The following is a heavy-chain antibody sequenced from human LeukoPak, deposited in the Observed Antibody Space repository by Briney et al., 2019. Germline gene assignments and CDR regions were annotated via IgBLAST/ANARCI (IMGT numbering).Heavy chain of an antibody. CDR2: IYPGDSDT. CDR3: ARXQFWSGYFNYYXYXXXX. D-gene: IGHD3-3*01. CDR1: GYSFTSYW. V-gene: IGHV5-51*06. J-gene: IGHJ6*03. Sequence: GESLKISCKGSGYSFTSYWIGWVRQMPGKGLEWMGIIYPGDSDTRYSPSFQGQVTISADKSISTAYLQWSSLKASDTAMYYCARXQFWSGYFNYYXYXXXXWGXGXXXT.